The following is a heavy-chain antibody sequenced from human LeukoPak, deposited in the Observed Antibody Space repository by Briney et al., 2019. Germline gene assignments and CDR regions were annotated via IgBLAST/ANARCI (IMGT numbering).Heavy chain of an antibody. J-gene: IGHJ4*02. CDR2: LIGSGSNT. D-gene: IGHD3-9*01. Sequence: GGSLRLSCAASGFTFSSYAMTWVRQAPGKGLEWVSSLIGSGSNTYYADSVKGRFTISRDNSKNTLYLQMNSLKTEDTAMYYCARGTFYDIFTGYTFDYWGKGTLVTVSS. CDR3: ARGTFYDIFTGYTFDY. V-gene: IGHV3-23*01. CDR1: GFTFSSYA.